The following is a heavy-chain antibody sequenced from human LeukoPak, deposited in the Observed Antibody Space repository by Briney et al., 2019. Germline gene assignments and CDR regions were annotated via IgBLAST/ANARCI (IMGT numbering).Heavy chain of an antibody. CDR3: ARWGHYDSRGDY. CDR1: GGSISSYY. J-gene: IGHJ4*02. D-gene: IGHD3-22*01. V-gene: IGHV4-59*01. Sequence: NTSETLSLTCTVSGGSISSYYWSWIRQPPGKGLEWIGYIYYSGSTNYNPSLKSRVTISVDTSKNQFSLKLSSVTAADTAVYYCARWGHYDSRGDYWGQGTLVTVSS. CDR2: IYYSGST.